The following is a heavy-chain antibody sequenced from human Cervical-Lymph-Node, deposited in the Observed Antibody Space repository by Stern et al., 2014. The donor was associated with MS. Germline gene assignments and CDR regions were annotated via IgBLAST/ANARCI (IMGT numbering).Heavy chain of an antibody. CDR1: GYTFTSYD. D-gene: IGHD6-19*01. Sequence: QVQLVESGAEVKKPGASVKVSCKASGYTFTSYDINWVRQATGQGIEWMGWMNPNSGDTGYPQKFQGRVTMTRNTSISTAYMELSSLRSEDTAVYYCASSTSSAHYYYYGMDVWGQGTTVTVSS. CDR3: ASSTSSAHYYYYGMDV. V-gene: IGHV1-8*01. CDR2: MNPNSGDT. J-gene: IGHJ6*02.